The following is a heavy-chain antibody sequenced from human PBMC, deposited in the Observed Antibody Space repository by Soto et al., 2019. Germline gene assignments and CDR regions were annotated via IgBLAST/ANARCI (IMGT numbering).Heavy chain of an antibody. CDR3: AREGCYSCWFAP. V-gene: IGHV4-59*12. Sequence: QVQLQESGPGLVKPSETLSLTCTVSGASISSNYWSWIRQPPGEGLEWIGYIHYSGSTKYNASLNCRITISTGTSKNQFSLKLTSVTAAVTAVYFCAREGCYSCWFAPWGRGSLDTVSS. CDR1: GASISSNY. D-gene: IGHD3-22*01. J-gene: IGHJ5*02. CDR2: IHYSGST.